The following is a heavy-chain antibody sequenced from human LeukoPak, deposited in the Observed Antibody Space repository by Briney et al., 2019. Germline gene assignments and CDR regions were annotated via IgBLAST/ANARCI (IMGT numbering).Heavy chain of an antibody. CDR3: ATIFTEGGNSGSDMDV. Sequence: SVKVSCKASGGTFSSYAISWVRQAPGQGLEWMGGIIPIFGTANYAQKFQGRVTITTDESTSTAYMELSSLSSEDTAVYYCATIFTEGGNSGSDMDVWGTGTTVIVSS. D-gene: IGHD6-19*01. J-gene: IGHJ6*03. CDR1: GGTFSSYA. V-gene: IGHV1-69*05. CDR2: IIPIFGTA.